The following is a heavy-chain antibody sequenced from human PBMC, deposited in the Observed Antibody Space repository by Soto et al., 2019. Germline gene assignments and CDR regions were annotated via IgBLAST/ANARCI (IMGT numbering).Heavy chain of an antibody. CDR1: GYAISSSNW. Sequence: QVQLQESGPGLVKPSDTLSLACAVSGYAISSSNWWGWIRQPPGKELEWIGYIYYSGSTYYNPSLKSRVTMSVDTSKNQFSLKLSSVTAVDTAVYYCARKVWDGEGGLGAFDIWGQGTMVTVSS. CDR3: ARKVWDGEGGLGAFDI. J-gene: IGHJ3*02. CDR2: IYYSGST. V-gene: IGHV4-28*01. D-gene: IGHD3-16*01.